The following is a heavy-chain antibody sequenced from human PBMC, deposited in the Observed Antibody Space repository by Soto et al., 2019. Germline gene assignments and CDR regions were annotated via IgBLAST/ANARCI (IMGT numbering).Heavy chain of an antibody. Sequence: SETLSLTCAVYGGSFSGYYWSWIRQPPGKGLEWIGEINHSGSTNYNPSLMSRVTISVDTSKNQFSLKLSSVTAADTAVYYCARDRSVAAAGNYYYYGMDVWGKGTTVTVSS. V-gene: IGHV4-34*01. D-gene: IGHD6-13*01. CDR2: INHSGST. CDR1: GGSFSGYY. CDR3: ARDRSVAAAGNYYYYGMDV. J-gene: IGHJ6*04.